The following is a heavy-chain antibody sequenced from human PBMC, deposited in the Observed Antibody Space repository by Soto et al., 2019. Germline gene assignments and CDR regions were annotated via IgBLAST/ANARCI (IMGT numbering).Heavy chain of an antibody. CDR2: IYYSGST. J-gene: IGHJ4*02. CDR1: GGSISSSSYY. CDR3: ARDSPYGDYESDY. V-gene: IGHV4-30-4*08. D-gene: IGHD4-17*01. Sequence: SETLSLTCTVSGGSISSSSYYWGRIRQPPGKGLEWIGYIYYSGSTYYNPSLKSRVTISVDTSKNQFSLKLSSVTAADTAVYYCARDSPYGDYESDYWGQGTLVTVSS.